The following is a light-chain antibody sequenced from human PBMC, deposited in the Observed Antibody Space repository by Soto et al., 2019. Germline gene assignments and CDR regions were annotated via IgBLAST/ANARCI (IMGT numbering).Light chain of an antibody. CDR2: DAS. CDR1: QSVSSY. V-gene: IGKV3-11*01. CDR3: QQRSNWPPT. J-gene: IGKJ5*01. Sequence: EIVLTHSPDTLSLSPWETATLPCRASQSVSSYLVWYQQKPGQAPRLLIYDASNRATGIPARFSGYGSGTDFTLTITSLEPEDFAVYYCQQRSNWPPTFGQGTRLEIK.